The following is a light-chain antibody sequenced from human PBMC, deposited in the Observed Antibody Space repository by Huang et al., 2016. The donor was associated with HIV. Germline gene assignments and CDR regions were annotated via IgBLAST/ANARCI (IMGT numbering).Light chain of an antibody. Sequence: EIVMTQSPATLSVSPGERATLSCRASQSLSNNLAWYQQKPGQAPRLLIYGASTRGTGIPDRCSGSGSGTEFTLTISSLQSEDFVIYYCQQYNNWPPITFGQGTRLEIK. V-gene: IGKV3-15*01. J-gene: IGKJ5*01. CDR1: QSLSNN. CDR3: QQYNNWPPIT. CDR2: GAS.